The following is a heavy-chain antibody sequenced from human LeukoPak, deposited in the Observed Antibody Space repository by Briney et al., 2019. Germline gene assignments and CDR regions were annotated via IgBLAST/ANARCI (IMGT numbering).Heavy chain of an antibody. CDR2: IIPIFGTA. D-gene: IGHD4-17*01. J-gene: IGHJ6*03. CDR1: GGTFSSYA. V-gene: IGHV1-69*13. Sequence: SVKVSCKASGGTFSSYAISWVRQAPGQGLEWMGGIIPIFGTANYAQKFQGRVTITADESTSTAYMELSSLRSEDTAAYYCARSAVTTLFEYYYYYYMDVWGKGTTVTVSS. CDR3: ARSAVTTLFEYYYYYYMDV.